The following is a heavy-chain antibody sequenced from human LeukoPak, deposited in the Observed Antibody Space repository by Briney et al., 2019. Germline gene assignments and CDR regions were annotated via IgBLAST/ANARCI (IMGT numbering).Heavy chain of an antibody. J-gene: IGHJ4*02. CDR2: ISGSGGST. CDR3: AKDLRNWNEEGYFDY. Sequence: WGSLRLSCAASGFTFSSYAMSWVRQAPGKGLEWVSAISGSGGSTYYADSVKGRFTISRDNSKNTLYLQMNSLRAEDTAVYYCAKDLRNWNEEGYFDYWGQGTLVTVSS. D-gene: IGHD1-1*01. CDR1: GFTFSSYA. V-gene: IGHV3-23*01.